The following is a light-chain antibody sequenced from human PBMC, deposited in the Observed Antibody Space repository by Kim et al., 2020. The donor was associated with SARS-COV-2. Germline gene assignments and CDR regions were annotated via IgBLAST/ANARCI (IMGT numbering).Light chain of an antibody. CDR3: AAWDDSLDGPV. CDR1: SSNIGTIT. CDR2: SSN. J-gene: IGLJ3*02. V-gene: IGLV1-44*01. Sequence: QGFTISCSFNSSNIGTITVTWYQHRPGTDRELLIYSSNQRPSGVPDRSSGSKAGTSASLAISGRQSDDEADDYCAAWDDSLDGPVSGGGTRLTVL.